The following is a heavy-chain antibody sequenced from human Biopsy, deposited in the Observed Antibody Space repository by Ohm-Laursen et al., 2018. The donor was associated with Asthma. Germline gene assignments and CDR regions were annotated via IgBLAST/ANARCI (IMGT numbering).Heavy chain of an antibody. CDR1: GGTISSGGYY. V-gene: IGHV4-31*03. CDR2: IYYTGST. CDR3: SRTTFGGDGFDP. J-gene: IGHJ5*02. D-gene: IGHD2-21*01. Sequence: SRTLSFTCTVSGGTISSGGYYCSWTRQHPGKLLVWIADIYYTGSTYYNPSLNTRVSISLDTSKNQFSLSLTSVTAADTAADFYSRTTFGGDGFDPWGQGTLVTVSS.